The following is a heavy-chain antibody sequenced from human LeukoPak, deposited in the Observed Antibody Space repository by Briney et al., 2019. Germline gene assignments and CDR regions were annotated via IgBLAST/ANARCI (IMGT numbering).Heavy chain of an antibody. CDR2: ISGSGGST. V-gene: IGHV3-23*01. CDR1: GFTFSSYA. D-gene: IGHD2-8*02. Sequence: GGSLRLSCAASGFTFSSYAMSWVRQARGKGLEWVSAISGSGGSTYYADSVKGRFTISRDNSKNTLYLQMNSLRAEDTAVYYCTRNQGYCTGGGCYIDYWGQGTPVTVSS. CDR3: TRNQGYCTGGGCYIDY. J-gene: IGHJ4*02.